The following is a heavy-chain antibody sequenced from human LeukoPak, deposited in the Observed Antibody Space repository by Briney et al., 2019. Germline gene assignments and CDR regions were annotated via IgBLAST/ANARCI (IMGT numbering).Heavy chain of an antibody. CDR3: ARGERYSSGWYGEYYFDY. Sequence: PSETLSLTCTVSGGSISSSSYYWGWIRQPPGKGLQWIGTIYYRGSTYYNPSLKSRVTISVDTSKNQFSLKLSSVTAADTAVYYCARGERYSSGWYGEYYFDYWGQGTLVTVSS. CDR1: GGSISSSSYY. D-gene: IGHD6-19*01. CDR2: IYYRGST. J-gene: IGHJ4*02. V-gene: IGHV4-39*01.